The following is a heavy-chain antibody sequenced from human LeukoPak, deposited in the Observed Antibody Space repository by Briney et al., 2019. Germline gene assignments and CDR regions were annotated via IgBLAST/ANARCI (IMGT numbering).Heavy chain of an antibody. V-gene: IGHV1-2*02. D-gene: IGHD1-26*01. CDR3: ARGPGRATDWFDP. J-gene: IGHJ5*02. CDR2: INPNSGGT. CDR1: GYTFTGYY. Sequence: ASVKVSCKASGYTFTGYYMHWVRQAPGQGLEWMGWINPNSGGTNYAQKFQGRVTLTRDTSISTAYMELSRLRSDDTAVYYCARGPGRATDWFDPWGQGTLVTVSS.